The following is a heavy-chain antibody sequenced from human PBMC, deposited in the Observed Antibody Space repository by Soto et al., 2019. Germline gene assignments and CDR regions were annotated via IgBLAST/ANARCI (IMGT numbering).Heavy chain of an antibody. CDR2: ISGSGGST. Sequence: GGSLRLSCAASEFTFSSYAMSWVRQAPGKGLEWVSAISGSGGSTYYADSVKGRFTISRDNSKNTLYLQMNSLRAEDTAVYYCAKGVRITIFGVVNHYYYYGMDVWGQGTTVTVSS. CDR3: AKGVRITIFGVVNHYYYYGMDV. CDR1: EFTFSSYA. J-gene: IGHJ6*02. D-gene: IGHD3-3*01. V-gene: IGHV3-23*01.